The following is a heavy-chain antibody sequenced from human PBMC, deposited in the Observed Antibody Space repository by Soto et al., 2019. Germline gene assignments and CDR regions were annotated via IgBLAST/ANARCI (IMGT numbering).Heavy chain of an antibody. V-gene: IGHV3-23*01. D-gene: IGHD6-19*01. J-gene: IGHJ5*02. Sequence: EVQLLESGGGLVQPGGSLRLSCAASGFTFSSYAMSWVRQAPGKGLEWVSAIGGSGGSTYYADSVKGRFTISRDNSKNKLYLQMNNLRAEDTAVYYCAKDARFRFIAVGNLFYALGQGTLVTVSS. CDR2: IGGSGGST. CDR1: GFTFSSYA. CDR3: AKDARFRFIAVGNLFYA.